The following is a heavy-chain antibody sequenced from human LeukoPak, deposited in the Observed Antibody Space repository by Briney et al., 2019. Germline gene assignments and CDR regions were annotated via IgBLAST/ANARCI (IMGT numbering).Heavy chain of an antibody. V-gene: IGHV3-21*05. Sequence: GGSLRLSCAASGFIFSSYSMNWVRQAPGKGLEWVSYISRSSSYIYHADSVKGRFTISRDNAKNSLYLQMNSLRAEDTAVYYCAREYYYGSGSYTDYWGQGTLVTVSS. J-gene: IGHJ4*02. CDR1: GFIFSSYS. CDR2: ISRSSSYI. CDR3: AREYYYGSGSYTDY. D-gene: IGHD3-10*01.